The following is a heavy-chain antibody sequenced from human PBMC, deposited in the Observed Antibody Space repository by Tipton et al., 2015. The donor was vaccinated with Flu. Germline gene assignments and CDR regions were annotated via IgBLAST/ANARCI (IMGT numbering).Heavy chain of an antibody. J-gene: IGHJ4*02. CDR2: IYTSGST. CDR3: ARGAGGPATAYDC. V-gene: IGHV4-4*07. Sequence: LRLSCTVSGGSISTYYWSWNRQPAGKGLEWIGRIYTSGSTNYNPSLKSRVTMSVDTSKNQFSLRLSSVTAADTAVYYCARGAGGPATAYDCWGQGTLVTVSS. D-gene: IGHD1-1*01. CDR1: GGSISTYY.